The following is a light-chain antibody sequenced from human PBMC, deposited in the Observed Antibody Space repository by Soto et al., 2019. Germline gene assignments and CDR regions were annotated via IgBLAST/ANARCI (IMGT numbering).Light chain of an antibody. Sequence: QSALTQPASVSGSPGQSITISCAGTRNDVGSGSHNIVSWYQHRPGKPPKLMSYEGSKRPSGVSLRFSGSKSGSRASLTISGLQAEDEAYYYCCSYAGSFVYVFGSGTKVTVL. CDR3: CSYAGSFVYV. J-gene: IGLJ1*01. CDR1: RNDVGSGSHNI. CDR2: EGS. V-gene: IGLV2-23*01.